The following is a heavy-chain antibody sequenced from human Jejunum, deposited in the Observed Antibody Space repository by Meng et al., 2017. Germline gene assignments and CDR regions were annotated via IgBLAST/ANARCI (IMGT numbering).Heavy chain of an antibody. V-gene: IGHV4-61*01. J-gene: IGHJ4*02. Sequence: QAQLQQSRPGLVRPSETLSLTCTGSGVSVNSGFYYWNWVRQPPGKGLEFIGSFHHSGSAHYNASLEGRVTMSLDTSENQFSLRLTSVTAADSALYYCTGGPDSAKSGYWGQGTLVTVSS. CDR2: FHHSGSA. CDR1: GVSVNSGFYY. D-gene: IGHD1-14*01. CDR3: TGGPDSAKSGY.